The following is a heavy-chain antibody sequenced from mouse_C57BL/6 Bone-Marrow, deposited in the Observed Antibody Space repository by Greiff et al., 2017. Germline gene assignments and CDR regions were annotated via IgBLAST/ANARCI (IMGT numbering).Heavy chain of an antibody. Sequence: QVQLQQSGPELVKPGASVKISCKASGYSFTSYYIHWVKQRPGQGLEWIGWIYPGSGNTKYNEKFKGKATLTADTSSSTAYMQLSSLTSEDSAVYYCALLLRPSYAMDYWGQGTSVTVSS. D-gene: IGHD1-1*01. J-gene: IGHJ4*01. CDR1: GYSFTSYY. V-gene: IGHV1-66*01. CDR3: ALLLRPSYAMDY. CDR2: IYPGSGNT.